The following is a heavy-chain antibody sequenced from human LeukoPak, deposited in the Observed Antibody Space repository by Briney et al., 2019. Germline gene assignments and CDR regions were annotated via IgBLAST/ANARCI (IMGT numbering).Heavy chain of an antibody. CDR3: ARLAKYGSGSYYNWQYGMDV. Sequence: PSETLSLTCTVSGDSITSSAFYWGWIRQPPGKGLEWIGEINHSGSTNYNPSLKSRVTISVDTSKNQFSLKLSSVTAADTAVYYCARLAKYGSGSYYNWQYGMDVWGQGTTVTVSS. D-gene: IGHD3-10*01. CDR1: GDSITSSAFY. CDR2: INHSGST. J-gene: IGHJ6*02. V-gene: IGHV4-39*07.